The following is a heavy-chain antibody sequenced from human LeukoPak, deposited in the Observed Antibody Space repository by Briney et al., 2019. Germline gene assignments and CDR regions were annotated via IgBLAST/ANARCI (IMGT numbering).Heavy chain of an antibody. D-gene: IGHD3-3*01. V-gene: IGHV4-39*07. CDR2: IYYSGST. CDR1: GGSISSSSYY. Sequence: SETLSLTCTVSGGSISSSSYYWGWIRQPPGKGLEWIGSIYYSGSTNYNPSLKSRVTISVDTSKNQFSLKLSSVTAADTAVYYCARAPTYYDFWSGSHLVFDYWGQGTLVTVSS. J-gene: IGHJ4*02. CDR3: ARAPTYYDFWSGSHLVFDY.